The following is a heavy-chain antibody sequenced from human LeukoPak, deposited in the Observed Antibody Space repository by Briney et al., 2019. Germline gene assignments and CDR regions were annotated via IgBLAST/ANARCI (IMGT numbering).Heavy chain of an antibody. CDR1: GFTFSDYY. V-gene: IGHV3-23*01. CDR2: ISGSGGST. D-gene: IGHD6-19*01. CDR3: AKGPWLASFDY. Sequence: GGSLRLSCAASGFTFSDYYMSWIRQAPGKGLEWVSAISGSGGSTYYADSVKGRFTISRDNSKNTLYLQMNSLRAEDTAVYYCAKGPWLASFDYWGQGTLVTVSS. J-gene: IGHJ4*02.